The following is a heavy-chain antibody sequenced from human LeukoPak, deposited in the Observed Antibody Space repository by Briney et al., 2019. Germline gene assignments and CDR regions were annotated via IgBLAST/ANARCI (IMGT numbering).Heavy chain of an antibody. CDR2: ISTDNGNT. CDR1: GYTFTSYG. J-gene: IGHJ3*01. CDR3: ARGDDAFDF. Sequence: VASVKVSCKASGYTFTSYGISWVRQAPGQGLEWMGWISTDNGNTNSVQKLQGRVTLTMDTSTTTAYMELRSLRSDDTAVYYCARGDDAFDFWGQGTMVTVSS. V-gene: IGHV1-18*01.